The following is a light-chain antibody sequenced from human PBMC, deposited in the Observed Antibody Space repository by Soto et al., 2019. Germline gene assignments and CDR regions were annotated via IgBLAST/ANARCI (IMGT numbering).Light chain of an antibody. V-gene: IGKV1-39*01. CDR2: AAS. Sequence: DIQLTQSPSSLSASVGDRVTLTCRASQSISSYLNWYQQKPGKAPKLLIYAASSLQSGVPSRFSGSGSGTDFTPTISSLQPEDFATYYCQQSYSTPVTFGPGTKVDIK. J-gene: IGKJ3*01. CDR3: QQSYSTPVT. CDR1: QSISSY.